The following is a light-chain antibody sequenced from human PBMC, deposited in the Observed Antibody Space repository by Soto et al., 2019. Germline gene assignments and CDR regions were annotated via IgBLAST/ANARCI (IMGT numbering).Light chain of an antibody. Sequence: EIVLTQSPYTLSLSPGERATLSCRASQSVSSSYLAWYQQKPCQAPRLLIYGASTRATGIPARFSGSGSGTEFTLTISSLQSEDFAVYYCQQYNNWPPWTFGQGTKVDIK. CDR3: QQYNNWPPWT. V-gene: IGKV3-15*01. J-gene: IGKJ1*01. CDR2: GAS. CDR1: QSVSSSY.